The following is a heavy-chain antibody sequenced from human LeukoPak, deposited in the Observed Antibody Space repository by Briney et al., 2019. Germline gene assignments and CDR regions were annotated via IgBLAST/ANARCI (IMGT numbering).Heavy chain of an antibody. CDR3: ARFYGGSALDN. D-gene: IGHD3-16*01. CDR1: GFTFSSYA. V-gene: IGHV3-48*04. CDR2: ISSSSSTI. Sequence: GGSLRLSCAASGFTFSSYAMSWVRQAPGEGLEWVSYISSSSSTIYYADSVKGRFTISRDNAKNTLYLHMNSLRAEDTAVYYCARFYGGSALDNWGQGTMVTVSS. J-gene: IGHJ3*02.